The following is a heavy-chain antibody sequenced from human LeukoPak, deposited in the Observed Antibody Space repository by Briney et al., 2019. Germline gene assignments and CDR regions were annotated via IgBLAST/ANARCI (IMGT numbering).Heavy chain of an antibody. CDR1: GGSISSSSYY. CDR2: IYYSGST. J-gene: IGHJ3*02. CDR3: ARDRQPIYYYDSSGYYYGNAFDI. D-gene: IGHD3-22*01. Sequence: SETLSLTCTVSGGSISSSSYYWGWIRQPPGKGLEWIGSIYYSGSTYYNPSLKSRVTISVDTSKNQFSLKLSSVTAADTAVYYCARDRQPIYYYDSSGYYYGNAFDIWGQGTMVTVSS. V-gene: IGHV4-39*07.